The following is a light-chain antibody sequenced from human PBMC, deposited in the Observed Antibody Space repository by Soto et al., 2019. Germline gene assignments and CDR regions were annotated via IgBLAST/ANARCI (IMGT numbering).Light chain of an antibody. Sequence: QSVLTQPPSASGTPGQRVTISCSGSSSNIGSNSVNWFQRFPGAAPKVLIYYNNRRPSGVPDRFSGSKSGTSASLAISGLQSEDEADYYCAAWDDSLNGVIFGGGTKLTVL. CDR2: YNN. J-gene: IGLJ2*01. V-gene: IGLV1-44*01. CDR3: AAWDDSLNGVI. CDR1: SSNIGSNS.